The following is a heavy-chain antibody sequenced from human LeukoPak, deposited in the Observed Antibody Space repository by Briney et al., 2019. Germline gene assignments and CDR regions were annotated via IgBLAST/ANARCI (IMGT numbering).Heavy chain of an antibody. V-gene: IGHV4-59*01. Sequence: AETLSLTCTVSGGSISSSYWSWIRQSPGKGLEWIGYIHYTGSTNYNPSLKSRVTMLIDTSKNQFSLKLSSVTAADTAVYYCARGRYSAGDNWFDPWGQGTLVTVSS. CDR1: GGSISSSY. CDR2: IHYTGST. CDR3: ARGRYSAGDNWFDP. D-gene: IGHD3-9*01. J-gene: IGHJ5*02.